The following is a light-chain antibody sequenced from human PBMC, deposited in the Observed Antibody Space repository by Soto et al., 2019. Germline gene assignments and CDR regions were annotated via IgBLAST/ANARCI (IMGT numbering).Light chain of an antibody. V-gene: IGKV2-28*01. CDR2: LGS. CDR3: QHYVERSPIT. Sequence: DIVMTQSPLSLPVTPGEPASISCRSSQSLLHSNGYNYLDWYLQKPGQSPQLLIYLGSNRASGVPDRFSGSGSGTDFTLTISRLEPEDFALYYCQHYVERSPITFGQGTRLEIK. CDR1: QSLLHSNGYNY. J-gene: IGKJ5*01.